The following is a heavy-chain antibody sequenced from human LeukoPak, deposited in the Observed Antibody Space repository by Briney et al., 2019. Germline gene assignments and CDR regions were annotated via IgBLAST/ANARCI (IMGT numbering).Heavy chain of an antibody. CDR2: IYYSGST. D-gene: IGHD3-22*01. Sequence: SETLSLTCTVSGGSISSYYWSWIRQPPGKGLEWIGYIYYSGSTNYNPSLKSRVTISVDTSKNQFSLKLSSVTAADTAVYYCARTDSSGYFEYFQHWGQGTLVTVSS. J-gene: IGHJ1*01. CDR3: ARTDSSGYFEYFQH. V-gene: IGHV4-59*01. CDR1: GGSISSYY.